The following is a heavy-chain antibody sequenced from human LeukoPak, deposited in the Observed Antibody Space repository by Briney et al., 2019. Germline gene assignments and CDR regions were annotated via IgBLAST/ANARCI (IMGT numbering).Heavy chain of an antibody. D-gene: IGHD1-26*01. J-gene: IGHJ4*02. CDR1: GGSISSNNW. CDR3: ARGGGYYTPTFDY. V-gene: IGHV4-4*02. CDR2: IYHSGST. Sequence: PSETLSLTCAVSGGSISSNNWWSWVRQPPGKGLEWIGEIYHSGSTNYNPSLKSRVTISVDTSKNQFSLKLSSVTAADTAVYYCARGGGYYTPTFDYWGQGTLVTVSS.